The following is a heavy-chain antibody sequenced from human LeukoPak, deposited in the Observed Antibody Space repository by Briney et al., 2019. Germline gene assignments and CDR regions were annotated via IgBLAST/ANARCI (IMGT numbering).Heavy chain of an antibody. V-gene: IGHV3-23*01. CDR2: ISGSGGST. CDR3: AKDYGSSGYPDAFDI. D-gene: IGHD3-22*01. Sequence: PGGSLRLSCAASGFTFSSYSMNWVRQAPGKGLEWVSAISGSGGSTYYADSVKGRFTISRDNSKNTLYLQMNSLRAEDTAVYYCAKDYGSSGYPDAFDIWGQGTMVTVSS. CDR1: GFTFSSYS. J-gene: IGHJ3*02.